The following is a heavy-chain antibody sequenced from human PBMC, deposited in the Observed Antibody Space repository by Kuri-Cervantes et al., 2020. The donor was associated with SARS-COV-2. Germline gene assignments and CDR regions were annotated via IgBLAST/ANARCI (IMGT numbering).Heavy chain of an antibody. J-gene: IGHJ5*02. D-gene: IGHD4-17*01. CDR1: GGSISSYY. V-gene: IGHV4-59*01. CDR3: ARELGLTTVNWFDP. CDR2: IYYSGST. Sequence: SETLSLTCTVSGGSISSYYWSWIRQPPGKGLEWIGYIYYSGSTNYNPSLKSRVTISVDTSKNQFSLKLSSVTAADTAVYYCARELGLTTVNWFDPWGQGTLVPSPQ.